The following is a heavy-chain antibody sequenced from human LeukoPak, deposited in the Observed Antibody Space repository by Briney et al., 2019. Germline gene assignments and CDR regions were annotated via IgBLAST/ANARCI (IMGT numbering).Heavy chain of an antibody. D-gene: IGHD5-12*01. J-gene: IGHJ6*03. V-gene: IGHV1-2*02. CDR1: GYTFTGYY. CDR3: ARGYSGYDLFYPGAYYYYYYMDV. CDR2: INPNSGGT. Sequence: EASVTVSCKASGYTFTGYYMHWVRQAPGQGLEWMGWINPNSGGTNYAQKFQGRVTMTRDTSISTAYMELSRLRSEDTAVYYCARGYSGYDLFYPGAYYYYYYMDVWGKGTTVTISS.